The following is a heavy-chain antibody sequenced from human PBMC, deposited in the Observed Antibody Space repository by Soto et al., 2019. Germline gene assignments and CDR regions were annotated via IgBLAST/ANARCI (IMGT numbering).Heavy chain of an antibody. Sequence: QVQLQQSGPGLVRPSETLSLSCSVSGASVSSYYWSWVRQPPGKGLEWIGYIYYIGAYNYNPSPKSRVTISVDTSKNQFSLKLTSVTAADTAVYYCARTPETRYWLDHWGQGTLVTVSS. D-gene: IGHD1-7*01. CDR2: IYYIGAY. CDR1: GASVSSYY. J-gene: IGHJ5*02. V-gene: IGHV4-59*02. CDR3: ARTPETRYWLDH.